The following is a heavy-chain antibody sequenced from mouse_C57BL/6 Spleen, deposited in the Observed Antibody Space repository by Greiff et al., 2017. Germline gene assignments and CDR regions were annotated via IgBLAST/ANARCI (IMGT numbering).Heavy chain of an antibody. J-gene: IGHJ1*03. D-gene: IGHD1-1*01. Sequence: VQLQQPGAELVRPGSSVKLSCKASGYTFTSYWMHWVKQRPIQGLEWIGNIDPSDSETHYNQKFKDKATLTVDKSSSTAYMQLSSLTSEDSAVYYCARRYYGSNSWYFHVWGTGTTVTVSS. V-gene: IGHV1-52*01. CDR3: ARRYYGSNSWYFHV. CDR2: IDPSDSET. CDR1: GYTFTSYW.